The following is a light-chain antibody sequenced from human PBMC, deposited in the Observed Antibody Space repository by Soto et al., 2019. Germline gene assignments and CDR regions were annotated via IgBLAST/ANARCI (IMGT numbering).Light chain of an antibody. Sequence: EIVLTQSPGTLSLSPGERATLSCRASQSISSKYLAWYQQKPGQAPSLLIYGASTRATGIPDRFSGSGSGTDVSLTINRLKPEDVAVYYCQQYGSSPPTYTFGQGTKLEIK. J-gene: IGKJ2*01. CDR1: QSISSKY. V-gene: IGKV3-20*01. CDR3: QQYGSSPPTYT. CDR2: GAS.